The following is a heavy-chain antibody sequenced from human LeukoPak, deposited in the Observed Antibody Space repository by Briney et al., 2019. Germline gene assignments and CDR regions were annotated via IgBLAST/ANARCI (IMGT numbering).Heavy chain of an antibody. J-gene: IGHJ4*02. CDR2: INHSGST. V-gene: IGHV4-34*01. D-gene: IGHD3-9*01. CDR3: AGIRATYYDILTGYYFSPPGGEFDY. CDR1: GGSFSGYY. Sequence: NPSETLSLTCAVYGGSFSGYYWSWIRQPPGKGLEWIGEINHSGSTNYNPSLKSRVTISVDTSKNQFSLKLSSVTAADTAVYYCAGIRATYYDILTGYYFSPPGGEFDYWGQGTLVTVSS.